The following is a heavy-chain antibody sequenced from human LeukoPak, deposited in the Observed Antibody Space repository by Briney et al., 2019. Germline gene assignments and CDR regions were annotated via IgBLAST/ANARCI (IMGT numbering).Heavy chain of an antibody. CDR1: GFTFSTDS. J-gene: IGHJ4*02. V-gene: IGHV3-21*01. CDR2: MSSSGSYI. CDR3: AGLSITMVRGVHDY. D-gene: IGHD3-10*01. Sequence: GGSLRLSCAASGFTFSTDSMNWVRQALGKGLGWVSSMSSSGSYIYYADSVKGRFTISRDNAKNSLYLQMNSLRGEDTAVYYCAGLSITMVRGVHDYWGQGTLVTVSS.